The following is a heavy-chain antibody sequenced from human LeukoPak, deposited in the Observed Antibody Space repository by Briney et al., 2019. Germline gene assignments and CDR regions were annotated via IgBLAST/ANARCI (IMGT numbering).Heavy chain of an antibody. D-gene: IGHD2-15*01. Sequence: GGPLTLPCVLSGYTFRSYRMNCVRQAPGKALVLISYISSSSTTIYYADSVKSRFTISRDNAKDSLYLQMNSLRDEDTAVYYCARDLYFWGQGTLVTVSS. CDR1: GYTFRSYR. CDR2: ISSSSTTI. J-gene: IGHJ4*02. CDR3: ARDLYF. V-gene: IGHV3-48*02.